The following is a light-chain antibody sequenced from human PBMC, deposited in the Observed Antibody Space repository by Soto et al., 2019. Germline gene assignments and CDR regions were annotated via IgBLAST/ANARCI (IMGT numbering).Light chain of an antibody. CDR1: QSISSW. CDR3: QQHDSYPLT. J-gene: IGKJ4*01. V-gene: IGKV1-5*03. CDR2: KAS. Sequence: DIQMTQSPSTLSASVGDRVTITCWASQSISSWLAWYQQKPGKAPNLLIYKASTLESGVPSRFSGSGSGTEFTLTVSSLQPDDFATYYCQQHDSYPLTFGGGTKVEIK.